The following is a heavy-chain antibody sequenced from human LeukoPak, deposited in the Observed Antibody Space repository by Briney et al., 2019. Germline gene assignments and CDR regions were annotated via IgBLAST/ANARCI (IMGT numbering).Heavy chain of an antibody. V-gene: IGHV3-48*03. CDR3: ARRSSRSFDY. D-gene: IGHD2/OR15-2a*01. CDR1: GFTFSSYG. Sequence: GGSLRLSCAASGFTFSSYGMNWVRQAPGKGLEWVSYISSSGNTIYYADSVKGRFTISRDNARNSLYLQMSSLRAEDTAVYYCARRSSRSFDYWGQGTLVTVSS. J-gene: IGHJ4*02. CDR2: ISSSGNTI.